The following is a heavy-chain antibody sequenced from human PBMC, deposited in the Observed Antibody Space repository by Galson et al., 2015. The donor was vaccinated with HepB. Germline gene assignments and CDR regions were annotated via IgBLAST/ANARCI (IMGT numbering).Heavy chain of an antibody. Sequence: SVKVSCKAFGYTFTNYYMDWVRQAPGQGLEWMGIINPSGGSTNYAQKFQGRVTMTRDTSTSTVYMELSSLRSADTAVYYCARAGVPGYTGEDAFDIWGQGTMVTVSS. V-gene: IGHV1-46*01. J-gene: IGHJ3*02. CDR3: ARAGVPGYTGEDAFDI. D-gene: IGHD5-18*01. CDR1: GYTFTNYY. CDR2: INPSGGST.